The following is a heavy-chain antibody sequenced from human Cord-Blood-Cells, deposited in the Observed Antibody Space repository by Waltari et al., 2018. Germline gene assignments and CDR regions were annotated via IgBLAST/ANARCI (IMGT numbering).Heavy chain of an antibody. Sequence: QVQLQQWGAGLLKPSETLSLTCAVYGGSFSGYYWSWIRQPPGTGLEWIGEINHSGSTNYNPSLKSRVTISVDTSKNQFSLKLSSVTAADTAVYYCARGITIFGVVIIYYYYYMDVWGKGTTVTVSS. CDR3: ARGITIFGVVIIYYYYYMDV. V-gene: IGHV4-34*01. D-gene: IGHD3-3*01. CDR2: INHSGST. J-gene: IGHJ6*03. CDR1: GGSFSGYY.